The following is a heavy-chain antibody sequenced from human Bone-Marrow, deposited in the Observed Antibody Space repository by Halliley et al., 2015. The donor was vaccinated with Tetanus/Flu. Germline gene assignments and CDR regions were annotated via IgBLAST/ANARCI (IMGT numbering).Heavy chain of an antibody. CDR2: ISSNGGCT. Sequence: SLRLSCAASGLTFSSYAMHWVRQAPGKGLEYVSAISSNGGCTSYANSVKGRFTISRDNSKNTLFLQMGSLRAEDMAVYYCGRLGQDWKSTLPDYWGQGTLFTVSS. V-gene: IGHV3-64*01. CDR1: GLTFSSYA. J-gene: IGHJ4*02. D-gene: IGHD1-1*01. CDR3: GRLGQDWKSTLPDY.